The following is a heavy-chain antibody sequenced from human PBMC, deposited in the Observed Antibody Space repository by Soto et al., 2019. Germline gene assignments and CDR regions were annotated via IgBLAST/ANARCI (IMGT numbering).Heavy chain of an antibody. D-gene: IGHD2-2*01. V-gene: IGHV3-74*01. J-gene: IGHJ4*02. CDR3: TRGPRSSSGGTGAY. CDR2: IDYDGTTT. Sequence: QLVEAGGGLVQPGGSLRLSCTVSGFSFDSYWMHWVRQAPGKGPVWVSRIDYDGTTTNYADFVKGRFTISRDNAKNTLYLQMNSLRSDDTAVYYCTRGPRSSSGGTGAYWGQGTLVTFSS. CDR1: GFSFDSYW.